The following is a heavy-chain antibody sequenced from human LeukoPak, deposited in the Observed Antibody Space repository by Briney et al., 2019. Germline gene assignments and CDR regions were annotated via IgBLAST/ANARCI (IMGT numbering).Heavy chain of an antibody. CDR1: GGSISSGSYD. V-gene: IGHV4-61*09. D-gene: IGHD3-10*01. CDR2: IYTSGTS. Sequence: SETLSVTCTVSGGSISSGSYDWYWIRQPAGKGLEWIGHIYTSGTSNYNPSLRSRVTISVDTSKNQFSLKLTSVTAADTAVYYCTKGRGIWGQGTLVTVSS. J-gene: IGHJ4*02. CDR3: TKGRGI.